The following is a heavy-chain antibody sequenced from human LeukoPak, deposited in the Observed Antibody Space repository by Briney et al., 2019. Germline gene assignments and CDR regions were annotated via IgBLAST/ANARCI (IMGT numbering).Heavy chain of an antibody. CDR3: ARAALFRIAVAGTNYFDY. Sequence: GASVKVSCKASGYTFTGYYMHWVRQAPGQGLEWMGWINPNSGGTNYAQKFQGRVTMTRDTSISTAYMELSRPRSDDTAVYYCARAALFRIAVAGTNYFDYWGQGTLVTVSS. CDR2: INPNSGGT. J-gene: IGHJ4*02. D-gene: IGHD6-19*01. V-gene: IGHV1-2*02. CDR1: GYTFTGYY.